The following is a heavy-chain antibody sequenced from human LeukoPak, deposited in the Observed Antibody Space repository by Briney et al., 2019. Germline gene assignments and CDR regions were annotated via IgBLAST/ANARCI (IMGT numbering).Heavy chain of an antibody. J-gene: IGHJ5*02. CDR2: INHSGST. D-gene: IGHD3-10*01. CDR1: GGSFSGYY. Sequence: SETLSLTCAVYGGSFSGYYWSWIRQPPGKGLEWIGEINHSGSTNYNPSLKSRVTISVDTSKNQFPLKLSSVTAADTAVYYCARVRGDYYGSGIGNWFDPWGQGTLVTVSS. V-gene: IGHV4-34*01. CDR3: ARVRGDYYGSGIGNWFDP.